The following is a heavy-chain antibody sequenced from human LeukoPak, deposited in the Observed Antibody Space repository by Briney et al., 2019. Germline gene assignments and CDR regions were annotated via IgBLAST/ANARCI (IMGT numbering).Heavy chain of an antibody. J-gene: IGHJ4*02. D-gene: IGHD1-26*01. CDR1: GYSFTSCW. V-gene: IGHV5-51*01. CDR2: IYPGDSDT. Sequence: GESLKISCKGSGYSFTSCWNGWLRQMPGKDLEWMGIIYPGDSDTRYSPSFQGKVTISADKSISTAYLEWSSMKASDTAMYYCAKLVGATRHFDYWGQGTLVTVSS. CDR3: AKLVGATRHFDY.